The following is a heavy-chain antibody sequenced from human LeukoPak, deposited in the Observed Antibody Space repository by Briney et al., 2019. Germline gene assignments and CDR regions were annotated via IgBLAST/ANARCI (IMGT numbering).Heavy chain of an antibody. CDR3: ARDPTTVTTIFDS. Sequence: PSETLSLTCSVPGVSISAYYWSWIRQSAGKRLEWIGRIYPGEGIYATATTSYNPSFKSRVTMSGDTSKNQLSLKLSSVTAADTAVYYCARDPTTVTTIFDSWGQGILVTVSS. D-gene: IGHD4-11*01. V-gene: IGHV4-4*07. J-gene: IGHJ4*02. CDR1: GVSISAYY. CDR2: IYPGEGIYATATT.